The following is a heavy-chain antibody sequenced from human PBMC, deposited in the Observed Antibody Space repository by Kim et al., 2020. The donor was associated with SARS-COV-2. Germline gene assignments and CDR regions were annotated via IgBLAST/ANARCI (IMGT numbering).Heavy chain of an antibody. J-gene: IGHJ4*02. D-gene: IGHD3-22*01. V-gene: IGHV3-30*02. CDR3: AKVNYYDSSGYLDY. Sequence: ADTVKGRFTISRDNSKNTPYLQMSSLRAEDTAVYYCAKVNYYDSSGYLDYWGQGTLVTVSS.